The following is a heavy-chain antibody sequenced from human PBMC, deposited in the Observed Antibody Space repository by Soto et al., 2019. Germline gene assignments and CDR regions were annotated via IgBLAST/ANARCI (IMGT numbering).Heavy chain of an antibody. CDR3: ARTKYSYSSSSRGNWFDP. J-gene: IGHJ5*02. Sequence: ETLSLTCTVPVGSISSSSYYWGWILQPPGKGLEWIGSIYYSGSTYYNPSLKSRVTISVDTSKNQFSLKLSSVTAADTAVYYCARTKYSYSSSSRGNWFDPWGQGTLVTVSS. CDR1: VGSISSSSYY. V-gene: IGHV4-39*01. CDR2: IYYSGST. D-gene: IGHD6-6*01.